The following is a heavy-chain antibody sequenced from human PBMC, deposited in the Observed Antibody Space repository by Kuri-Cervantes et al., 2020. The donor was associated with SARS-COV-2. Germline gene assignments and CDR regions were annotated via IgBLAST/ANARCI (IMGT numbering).Heavy chain of an antibody. CDR1: GFTFSSYS. CDR3: ARDLKGDIVVVPAARSVVGAFDI. CDR2: ISSSSSYI. Sequence: GGSLRLSCAAPGFTFSSYSMNWVRQAPGKGLEWVSSISSSSSYIYYADSVKGRFTISRDNAKNSLYLQMNSLRAEDTAVYYCARDLKGDIVVVPAARSVVGAFDIWGQGTMVTVSS. J-gene: IGHJ3*02. V-gene: IGHV3-21*01. D-gene: IGHD2-2*01.